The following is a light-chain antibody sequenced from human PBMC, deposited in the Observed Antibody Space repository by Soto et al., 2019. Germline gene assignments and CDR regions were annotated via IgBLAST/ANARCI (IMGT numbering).Light chain of an antibody. V-gene: IGLV2-8*01. CDR3: SSYTGSNDVV. Sequence: QSVLTQPASVSGSPGQSITISCTGTSSDVGGYNYVSWYQQHPGKAPKLMIYEVSNRPSGVPDRFSGSKSGTTASLTVSGLQAEDEADYYCSSYTGSNDVVFGGGTKLTVL. CDR1: SSDVGGYNY. J-gene: IGLJ2*01. CDR2: EVS.